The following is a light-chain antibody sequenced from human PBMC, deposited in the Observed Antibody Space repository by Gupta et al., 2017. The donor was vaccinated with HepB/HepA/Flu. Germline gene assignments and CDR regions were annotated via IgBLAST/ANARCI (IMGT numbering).Light chain of an antibody. CDR2: SNN. V-gene: IGLV1-40*01. CDR3: QSYDGSLNARYV. CDR1: RSNIGAGYD. Sequence: QPVLTQPRSVSGAPGQRVTISCTGSRSNIGAGYDVHWYQQLPGTAPKLLIYSNNNRPSGVPDRFSGSKSGTSASLAITGLQAEDEADYYCQSYDGSLNARYVFGTGTKVTVL. J-gene: IGLJ1*01.